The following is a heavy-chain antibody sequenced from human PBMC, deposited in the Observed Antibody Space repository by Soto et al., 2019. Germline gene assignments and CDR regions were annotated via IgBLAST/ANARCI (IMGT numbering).Heavy chain of an antibody. Sequence: SETLSLTCSVSGGSISSGAYFWTWIRQHPGKGLEWIGYIHSSGDTYYNPSLKSRISISADTSKKQFSLKLTFVTAADTAVYYCARGNVVPLDYWGQGTLVT. V-gene: IGHV4-31*03. J-gene: IGHJ4*02. CDR2: IHSSGDT. CDR1: GGSISSGAYF. CDR3: ARGNVVPLDY. D-gene: IGHD2-21*01.